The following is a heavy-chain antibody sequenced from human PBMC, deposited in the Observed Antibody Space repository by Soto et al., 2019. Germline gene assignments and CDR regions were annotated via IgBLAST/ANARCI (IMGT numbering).Heavy chain of an antibody. D-gene: IGHD3-16*01. CDR2: INHSGRT. Sequence: SETLSLTCAVYGGSLSSYYWTWIRQPPGKGLEWIGEINHSGRTYYNPSLRSRVTISVDKSKNQFSLKLSSVTAADTAVYYCASFADYVWGSSGGMDVWGQGTTVTVSS. V-gene: IGHV4-34*01. CDR3: ASFADYVWGSSGGMDV. J-gene: IGHJ6*02. CDR1: GGSLSSYY.